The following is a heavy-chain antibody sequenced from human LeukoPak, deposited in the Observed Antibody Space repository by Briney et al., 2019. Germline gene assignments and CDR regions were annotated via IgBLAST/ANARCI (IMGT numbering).Heavy chain of an antibody. D-gene: IGHD5-18*01. CDR3: ARQTAMGRSGDY. J-gene: IGHJ4*02. Sequence: GESLKISCKASGYSFTSYWIGWVRQMPGKGLEWMGIIDPSDSDPRYTPSFQGQVTISADKSLTTAYLQWNSLKASDTAMYYCARQTAMGRSGDYWGQGTLVIVSS. V-gene: IGHV5-51*01. CDR2: IDPSDSDP. CDR1: GYSFTSYW.